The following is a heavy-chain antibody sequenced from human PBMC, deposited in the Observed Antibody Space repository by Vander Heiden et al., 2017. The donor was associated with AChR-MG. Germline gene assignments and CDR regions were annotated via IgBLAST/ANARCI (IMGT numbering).Heavy chain of an antibody. D-gene: IGHD3-16*01. CDR2: IDHVGSTT. CDR3: GALYGGFDP. J-gene: IGHJ5*02. V-gene: IGHV3-48*02. CDR1: GFAFSDCS. Sequence: EVHLVECGGGLVQPGGSLSISCAASGFAFSDCSMHWVRQPPGKGLEWVSYIDHVGSTTYADAVKGRFTISRDNGKNSLFLQMNDLRDEDTAVYYCGALYGGFDPWGPGTLVTVSS.